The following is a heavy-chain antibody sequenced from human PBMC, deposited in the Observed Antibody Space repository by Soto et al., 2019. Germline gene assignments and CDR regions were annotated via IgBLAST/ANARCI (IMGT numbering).Heavy chain of an antibody. V-gene: IGHV1-2*02. D-gene: IGHD2-15*01. Sequence: ASVKVSCKASGYSFSNNYRHWIRQARGQGLEWMGWINPKTGGITSAQKFQGRVSMNRDTSIGTAYLELSRLTSDDTAVYYCAGDSSGGPVVRLATDKGALECWGQGTRV. CDR1: GYSFSNNY. CDR2: INPKTGGI. J-gene: IGHJ4*02. CDR3: AGDSSGGPVVRLATDKGALEC.